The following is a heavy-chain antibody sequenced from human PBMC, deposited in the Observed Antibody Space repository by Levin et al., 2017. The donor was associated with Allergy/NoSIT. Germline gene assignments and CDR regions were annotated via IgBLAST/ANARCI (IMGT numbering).Heavy chain of an antibody. CDR2: FSRSGGNT. J-gene: IGHJ2*01. V-gene: IGHV3-23*01. CDR3: ANYGMSTVSTFPRYFDL. CDR1: GFIFSNYA. D-gene: IGHD4-17*01. Sequence: GGSLRLSCTASGFIFSNYAMSWVRQAPGKGLEWVSAFSRSGGNTYYADSVKGRFTISRDNSKNTLYLQMNSLRAEDTAVYYCANYGMSTVSTFPRYFDLWGRGTLVTVSS.